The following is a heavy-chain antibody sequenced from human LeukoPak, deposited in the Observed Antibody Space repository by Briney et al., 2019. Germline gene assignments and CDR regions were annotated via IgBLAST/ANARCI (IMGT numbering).Heavy chain of an antibody. CDR3: ARLRGYCSSTSCSNYYYYYGMDV. V-gene: IGHV4-59*08. D-gene: IGHD2-2*01. CDR2: IYYSGST. CDR1: GGSISSYY. Sequence: SETLSLTCTVSGGSISSYYWSWIQQPPGKGLEWIGYIYYSGSTNYNPSLKSRVTISVDTSKNQFSLKLSSVTAADTAVYYCARLRGYCSSTSCSNYYYYYGMDVWGQGTTVTVSS. J-gene: IGHJ6*02.